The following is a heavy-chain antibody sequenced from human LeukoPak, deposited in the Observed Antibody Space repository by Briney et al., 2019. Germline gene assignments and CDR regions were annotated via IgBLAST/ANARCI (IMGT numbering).Heavy chain of an antibody. J-gene: IGHJ4*02. CDR3: ARESRDTAMVSY. D-gene: IGHD5-18*01. CDR1: GFTFSSYG. CDR2: ISYDGSNK. V-gene: IGHV3-30*03. Sequence: GGSLRLSCAASGFTFSSYGMHWVRQAPGKGLEWVAVISYDGSNKYYADSVKGRFTISRDNSKNTLYLQMNSLRAEDTAVYYCARESRDTAMVSYWGQGTLVTVSS.